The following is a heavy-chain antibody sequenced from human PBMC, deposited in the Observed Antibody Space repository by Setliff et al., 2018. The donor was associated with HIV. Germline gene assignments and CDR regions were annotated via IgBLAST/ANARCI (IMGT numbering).Heavy chain of an antibody. CDR1: GFTFSNAW. CDR3: ATDNCGGDCYLNY. CDR2: IQSKADGGTT. V-gene: IGHV3-15*07. J-gene: IGHJ4*02. D-gene: IGHD2-21*02. Sequence: GGSLRLSCAASGFTFSNAWMNWVRQAPGRGLEWVGRIQSKADGGTTNYAAPVKGRFTISRDDSKNMLYLQMNSLKIEDTAVYYCATDNCGGDCYLNYWGLGTLVTVSS.